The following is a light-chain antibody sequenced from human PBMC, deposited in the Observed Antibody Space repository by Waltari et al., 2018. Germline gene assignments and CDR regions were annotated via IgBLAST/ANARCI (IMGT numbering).Light chain of an antibody. V-gene: IGLV3-21*04. Sequence: SFVLTQPPSVSVAPGKTARISSGGNNIGNKSVHWYAQTLGQAPVLVIYYDTDRPSGIPERFSGSNCGNTATLTISRVEAGDEADYYCQVWDHSSDHRGVFGGGTNLTVL. J-gene: IGLJ3*02. CDR2: YDT. CDR3: QVWDHSSDHRGV. CDR1: NIGNKS.